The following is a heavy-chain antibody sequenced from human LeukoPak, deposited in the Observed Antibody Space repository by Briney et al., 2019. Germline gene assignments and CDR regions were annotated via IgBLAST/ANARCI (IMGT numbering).Heavy chain of an antibody. J-gene: IGHJ4*02. CDR1: GYTFTSYD. D-gene: IGHD3-3*01. CDR3: ARSGVLRFLEWLFPFDY. Sequence: ASVKVSCKASGYTFTSYDINWVRQATGQGLEWMGWMNPNSGNTGYAQKFQGRVTITRNTSISTAYMELSSLRSEDTAVYYCARSGVLRFLEWLFPFDYWGQGTLVTVSS. CDR2: MNPNSGNT. V-gene: IGHV1-8*03.